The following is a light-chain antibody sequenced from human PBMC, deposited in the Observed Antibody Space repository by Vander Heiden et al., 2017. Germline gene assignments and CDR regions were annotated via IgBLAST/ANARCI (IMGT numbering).Light chain of an antibody. J-gene: IGLJ2*01. Sequence: QSVLTQPPSASATPGQRVTISCSGSSSNIGSNYVYWYRQLPGTAPKLLIYRNNQRPSGVPDRFSGSKSGTSASLAISGLRSEDEADYYCAAWDDSLSGVVFGGGTKLTVL. CDR3: AAWDDSLSGVV. V-gene: IGLV1-47*01. CDR1: SSNIGSNY. CDR2: RNN.